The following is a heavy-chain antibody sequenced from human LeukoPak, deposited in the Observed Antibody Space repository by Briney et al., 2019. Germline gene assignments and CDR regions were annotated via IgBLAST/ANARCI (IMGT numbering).Heavy chain of an antibody. CDR2: IWYDGSNK. CDR3: ARFWNDGPIDY. V-gene: IGHV3-33*01. J-gene: IGHJ4*02. CDR1: GFTFSSYG. Sequence: PGRSLRLSCAASGFTFSSYGMHWVRQAPGKGLEWVAVIWYDGSNKYYADSVKGRFTISRDNSKSTLYLQMDSLRAEDTAVYYCARFWNDGPIDYWGQGTLVTVSS. D-gene: IGHD1-1*01.